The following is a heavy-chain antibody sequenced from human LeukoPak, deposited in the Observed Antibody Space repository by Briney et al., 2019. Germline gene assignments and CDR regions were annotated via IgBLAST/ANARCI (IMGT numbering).Heavy chain of an antibody. CDR1: GGPISSGDYY. Sequence: SEPLSLTCTVSGGPISSGDYYWSWIPPPPGKGLEGIAYMYYSGSTYYNPSLKSRVTMSADTSKNQLSLKLSSVTAADTAVYYCARPYYYDSRIDPWGQGILVTVSS. CDR2: MYYSGST. V-gene: IGHV4-30-4*01. CDR3: ARPYYYDSRIDP. J-gene: IGHJ5*02. D-gene: IGHD3-22*01.